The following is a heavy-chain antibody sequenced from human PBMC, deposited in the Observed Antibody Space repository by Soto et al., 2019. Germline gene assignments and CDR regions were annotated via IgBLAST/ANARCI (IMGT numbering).Heavy chain of an antibody. V-gene: IGHV1-18*04. J-gene: IGHJ4*02. D-gene: IGHD2-2*01. CDR2: ISTYSGNT. CDR1: GYTFSSYS. CDR3: ARDNGYYAL. Sequence: QIQMVQSGAEVKQPGASVKISCKTSGYTFSSYSINWVRQAPGQGLEWMAWISTYSGNTHYAERVQGRVTVTLDKSTRTAFMEMRGLTSDDTAVYFCARDNGYYALWGQGTLVTVSS.